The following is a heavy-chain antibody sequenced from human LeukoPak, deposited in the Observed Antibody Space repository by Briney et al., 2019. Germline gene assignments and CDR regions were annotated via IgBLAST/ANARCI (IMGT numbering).Heavy chain of an antibody. CDR2: IIPIFGTA. J-gene: IGHJ4*02. CDR1: GYTFTSYG. Sequence: SVKVSCKASGYTFTSYGISWVRQAPGQGLEWMGGIIPIFGTANYAQKFQGRVTITADESTSTAYMELSSLRSEDTAVYYCARGSGDFLFDYWGQGTLVTVSS. D-gene: IGHD2-21*01. CDR3: ARGSGDFLFDY. V-gene: IGHV1-69*13.